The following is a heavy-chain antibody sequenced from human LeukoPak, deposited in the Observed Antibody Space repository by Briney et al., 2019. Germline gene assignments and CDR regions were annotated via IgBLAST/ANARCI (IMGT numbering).Heavy chain of an antibody. D-gene: IGHD3-10*01. J-gene: IGHJ3*02. V-gene: IGHV3-74*01. CDR1: GFTFSSYW. CDR2: INSDGSST. CDR3: STGSGHAFDI. Sequence: GGSLRLSCAASGFTFSSYWMHWVRQVPGKGLVWVSRINSDGSSTSYADSVKGRFTISRDDAKNTLYVQMNSLRAEDTAVYYCSTGSGHAFDIWGRGTKVTVSS.